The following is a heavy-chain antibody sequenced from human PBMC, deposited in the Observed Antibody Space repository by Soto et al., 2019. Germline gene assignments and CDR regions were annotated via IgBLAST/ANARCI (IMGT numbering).Heavy chain of an antibody. J-gene: IGHJ3*02. CDR2: ISGSGGST. Sequence: EVQLLESGGGLVQPGGSLRLSCAASGFTFSSYAMSWVRQAPGKGLEWASAISGSGGSTYYADSVKGRFTISRDNSKNTLYLQMNSLRAEDTAVYYCAKESGEMATITGAFDIWGQGTMVTVSS. V-gene: IGHV3-23*01. CDR3: AKESGEMATITGAFDI. CDR1: GFTFSSYA. D-gene: IGHD5-12*01.